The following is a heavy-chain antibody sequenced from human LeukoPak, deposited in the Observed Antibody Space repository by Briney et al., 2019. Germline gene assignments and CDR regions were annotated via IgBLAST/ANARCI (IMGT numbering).Heavy chain of an antibody. J-gene: IGHJ6*02. D-gene: IGHD2-2*01. CDR2: IYPGDSDT. Sequence: GESLKISCNGSGYSFTSYWIGWVRQMPGKGLEWMGIIYPGDSDTRYSPSFQGQVTISADKSISTAYLQWSSLKASDTAMYYCARHRTYCSSTSCRYRDPGMDVWGQGTTVTVSS. V-gene: IGHV5-51*01. CDR3: ARHRTYCSSTSCRYRDPGMDV. CDR1: GYSFTSYW.